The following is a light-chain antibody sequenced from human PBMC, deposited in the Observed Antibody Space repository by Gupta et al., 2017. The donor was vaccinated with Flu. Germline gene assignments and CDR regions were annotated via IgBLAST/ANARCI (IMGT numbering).Light chain of an antibody. J-gene: IGKJ2*03. V-gene: IGKV1-39*01. CDR2: AAS. CDR3: QQSYSTPQNS. CDR1: QSIRSY. Sequence: IQMTQSPSSLSASVGDRVTITCRASQSIRSYLNWYQQKPGKAPKLLIYAASSLQSGVPSRFSGSGCGKDFTLTISSRQPEDFATYYCQQSYSTPQNSFGQGTKLEIK.